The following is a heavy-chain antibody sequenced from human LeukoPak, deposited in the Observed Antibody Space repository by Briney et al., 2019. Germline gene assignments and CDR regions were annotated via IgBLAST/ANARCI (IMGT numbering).Heavy chain of an antibody. CDR3: TRDPRHFDS. V-gene: IGHV3-48*04. Sequence: GGSLRLSCAASGFTFSSYNINWVRQAPGKGLEWVSYISSSRRTISYADSVKGRFTISRDNAKNSLYLQMSSLRVEDTAVYYCTRDPRHFDSCGQGTLVTVSS. D-gene: IGHD6-6*01. CDR1: GFTFSSYN. CDR2: ISSSRRTI. J-gene: IGHJ5*01.